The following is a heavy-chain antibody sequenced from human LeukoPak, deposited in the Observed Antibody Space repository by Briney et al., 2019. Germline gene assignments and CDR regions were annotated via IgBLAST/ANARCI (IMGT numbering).Heavy chain of an antibody. D-gene: IGHD3-3*02. J-gene: IGHJ6*02. CDR1: GGSISSSNYY. Sequence: SETLSLTCTVSGGSISSSNYYWGWIRQPPGKGLEWIGSIHNSGSTDYNPSLKSRATISIDTSRTQFSLKLSSVTAADTAVYYCARHESSTRSVDYYGMDVWGQGTTVTVSS. CDR3: ARHESSTRSVDYYGMDV. CDR2: IHNSGST. V-gene: IGHV4-39*01.